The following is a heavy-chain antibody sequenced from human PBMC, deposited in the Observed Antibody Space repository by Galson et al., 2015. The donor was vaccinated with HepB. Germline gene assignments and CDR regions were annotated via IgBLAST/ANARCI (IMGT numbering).Heavy chain of an antibody. CDR1: GGTFSTYT. Sequence: SVKVSCKASGGTFSTYTLSWVRQAPGQGLEWMGGIIPIFGSANYAQKFQGRVTITADESTSTTYMELRRLRSEDTAVYYCARQYDTSGYYPYWGQGTPVTVSS. V-gene: IGHV1-69*13. D-gene: IGHD3-22*01. CDR3: ARQYDTSGYYPY. CDR2: IIPIFGSA. J-gene: IGHJ4*02.